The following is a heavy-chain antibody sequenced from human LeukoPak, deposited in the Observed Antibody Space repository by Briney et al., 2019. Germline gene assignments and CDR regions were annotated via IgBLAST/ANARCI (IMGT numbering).Heavy chain of an antibody. V-gene: IGHV3-30*02. CDR1: GFTFSSYG. Sequence: GGSLRLSCAASGFTFSSYGMHWVRQAPGKGPEWVAFIRYDGSNKYYADSVKGRFTISRDNSKNTLYLQMNSLRAEDTAVYYCAKENYCSGGSCYRSSRLRGAFDIWGQGTMVTVSS. D-gene: IGHD2-15*01. CDR2: IRYDGSNK. J-gene: IGHJ3*02. CDR3: AKENYCSGGSCYRSSRLRGAFDI.